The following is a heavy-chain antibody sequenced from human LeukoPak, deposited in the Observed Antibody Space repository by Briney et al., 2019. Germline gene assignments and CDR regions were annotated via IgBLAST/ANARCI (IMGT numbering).Heavy chain of an antibody. V-gene: IGHV3-15*01. CDR1: GFTFSNAW. Sequence: GGSLRLSCAGSGFTFSNAWMTWVRQAPGKGLEWVGRIKSRPAGGTIDYAAPVKGRFTISRDDSKNTVYLQMNSLKTEDTAVYYYTTVKGFWGSIDWGQGTLVTVSS. D-gene: IGHD3-16*01. J-gene: IGHJ4*02. CDR2: IKSRPAGGTI. CDR3: TTVKGFWGSID.